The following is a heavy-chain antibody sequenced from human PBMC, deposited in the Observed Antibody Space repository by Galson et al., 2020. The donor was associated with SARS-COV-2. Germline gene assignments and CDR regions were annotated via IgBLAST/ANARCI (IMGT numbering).Heavy chain of an antibody. CDR1: GFTFSSYS. CDR3: ARDERVDSSGTFDY. Sequence: GGSPRLSCAASGFTFSSYSMNWVRQAPGKGLEWVSSISSSSSYIYYADSVKGRFTISRDNAKNSLYLQMNSLRAEDTAVYYCARDERVDSSGTFDYWGQGTLVTVSS. D-gene: IGHD3-22*01. V-gene: IGHV3-21*01. CDR2: ISSSSSYI. J-gene: IGHJ4*02.